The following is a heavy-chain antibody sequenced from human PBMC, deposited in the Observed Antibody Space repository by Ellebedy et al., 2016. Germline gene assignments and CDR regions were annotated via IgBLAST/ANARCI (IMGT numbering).Heavy chain of an antibody. CDR3: ARTISSGFNWRSARWFDP. J-gene: IGHJ5*02. V-gene: IGHV4-30-2*01. Sequence: SETLSLTXAVSGASISSGGYSWSWIRQPPGKGLEWIGYIYHSGSTYYNPSLSSRVTISVDTSKNQFSLNLNSVTAADTAMYYCARTISSGFNWRSARWFDPWGQGTLVTVSS. CDR2: IYHSGST. D-gene: IGHD1-20*01. CDR1: GASISSGGYS.